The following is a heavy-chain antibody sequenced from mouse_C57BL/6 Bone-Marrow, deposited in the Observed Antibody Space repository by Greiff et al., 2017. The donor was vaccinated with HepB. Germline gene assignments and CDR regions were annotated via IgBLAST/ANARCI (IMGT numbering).Heavy chain of an antibody. D-gene: IGHD2-1*01. V-gene: IGHV2-2*01. CDR1: GFSLTSYG. Sequence: QVQLKESGPGLVQPSQSLSITCTVSGFSLTSYGVHWVRQSPGKGLEWLGVIWSGGSTDYNAAFISRLSISKDNSKSQVFFKMNSLQADDTAIYYCARKGKLSGNSYAMDYWGQGTSVTVSS. J-gene: IGHJ4*01. CDR2: IWSGGST. CDR3: ARKGKLSGNSYAMDY.